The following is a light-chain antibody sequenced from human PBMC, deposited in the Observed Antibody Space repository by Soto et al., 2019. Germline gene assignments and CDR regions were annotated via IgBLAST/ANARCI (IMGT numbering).Light chain of an antibody. J-gene: IGKJ5*01. V-gene: IGKV3-15*01. CDR3: QQYNNWPPST. CDR2: GAS. CDR1: QSVSIL. Sequence: EIVMTQSPATLSVSPGERATXXXXXSQSVSILLAWYQQKPGQAPRLLIYGASTRATGIPARFSGSGSGTEFTLTISSLQSEDFAVYFCQQYNNWPPSTFGQGTRLEIK.